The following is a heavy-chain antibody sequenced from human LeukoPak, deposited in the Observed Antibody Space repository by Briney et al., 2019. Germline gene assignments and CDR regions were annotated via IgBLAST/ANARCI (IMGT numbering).Heavy chain of an antibody. D-gene: IGHD4-17*01. Sequence: GGSLRLSCAASGFTFSSYEMNWVRQAPGKGLEWVSYISGSGSTIHYADSVKGRFTASRDNAKNSLFLQMNSLRAEDTAVYYCARHIYGGDYWGQGTLVTVSS. CDR1: GFTFSSYE. J-gene: IGHJ4*02. V-gene: IGHV3-48*03. CDR3: ARHIYGGDY. CDR2: ISGSGSTI.